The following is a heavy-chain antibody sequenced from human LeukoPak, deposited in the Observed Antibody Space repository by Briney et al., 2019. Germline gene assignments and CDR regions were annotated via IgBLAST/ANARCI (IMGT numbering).Heavy chain of an antibody. CDR3: ARHSGGYGPGVAFDI. Sequence: GESLKISCKGSGYRFTSYWIGWVRQMPGKGLEWMGIIDPGDSDIRYSPAFQGQVTITADKSISTAYLQWSSLKASDTAAYYRARHSGGYGPGVAFDIWGQGTMVTVSS. D-gene: IGHD6-13*01. V-gene: IGHV5-51*01. J-gene: IGHJ3*02. CDR2: IDPGDSDI. CDR1: GYRFTSYW.